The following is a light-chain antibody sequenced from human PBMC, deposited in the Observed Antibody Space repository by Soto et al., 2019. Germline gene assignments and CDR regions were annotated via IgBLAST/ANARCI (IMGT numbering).Light chain of an antibody. CDR1: SSNIGAGYV. CDR2: GNS. J-gene: IGLJ1*01. Sequence: QSVLTQPPSVSGAPGQRVTISCTGSSSNIGAGYVVHWYQQLPGTAPKLLIYGNSNRPSGVPDQFSGSKSGTSASLAITGLQSEDEADSYCKAWDNSLNAHRVFGTGTKVTVL. V-gene: IGLV1-40*01. CDR3: KAWDNSLNAHRV.